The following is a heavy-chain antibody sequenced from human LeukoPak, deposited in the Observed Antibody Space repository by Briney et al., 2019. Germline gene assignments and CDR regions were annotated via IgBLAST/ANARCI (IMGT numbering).Heavy chain of an antibody. CDR1: GFTFSDYY. CDR2: ISSSGSTM. V-gene: IGHV3-11*01. Sequence: GGSLRLSCAASGFTFSDYYMSWIRQAPGKGLEWVSYISSSGSTMYYADSVKGRFTISRDDAKNSLYLQMNSLRAEDTAVYYCARDGRRAMDDFWSGYPSDYYYYGMDVWGQGTTVTVSS. CDR3: ARDGRRAMDDFWSGYPSDYYYYGMDV. D-gene: IGHD3-3*01. J-gene: IGHJ6*02.